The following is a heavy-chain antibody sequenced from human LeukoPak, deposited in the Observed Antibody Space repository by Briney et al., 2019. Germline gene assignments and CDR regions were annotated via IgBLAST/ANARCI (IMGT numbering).Heavy chain of an antibody. CDR1: GFTFSSCA. Sequence: GGSLRLSCAASGFTFSSCAMHWVRQAPGKGLEWVAVISYDGSNKYYADSVKGRFTISRDNSKNTLYLQMNSLRAEDTAVYYCARGGAYYYDSSGYYGLFDPWGQGTLVTVSS. CDR2: ISYDGSNK. CDR3: ARGGAYYYDSSGYYGLFDP. J-gene: IGHJ5*02. V-gene: IGHV3-30*04. D-gene: IGHD3-22*01.